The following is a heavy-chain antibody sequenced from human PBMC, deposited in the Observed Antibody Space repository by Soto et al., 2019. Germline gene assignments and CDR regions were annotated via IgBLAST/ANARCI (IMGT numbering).Heavy chain of an antibody. Sequence: PSETLSLTCAVSGGSISSSNWWSWVRQPPGKGLEWIGYMYYTGSTNYNPSLKSRVNMSVDTSKNQFSLRRSSVTAADTAVYYCAGYKRLIVDSWGRGTLVTVSS. CDR1: GGSISSSNW. J-gene: IGHJ5*01. D-gene: IGHD3-22*01. V-gene: IGHV4-4*02. CDR2: MYYTGST. CDR3: AGYKRLIVDS.